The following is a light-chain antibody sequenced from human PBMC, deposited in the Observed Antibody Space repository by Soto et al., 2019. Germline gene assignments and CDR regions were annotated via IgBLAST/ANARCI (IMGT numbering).Light chain of an antibody. V-gene: IGKV3-20*01. Sequence: EIVLTQSPGTLSLSPGERATLSCRASQSVSSSYLAWYQQKPGQAPRLLIYGASSRATGIPDRFSGSGSGTYFTLTISTLEPEDFAVYYCHQYASSPPITFGQGTRLEMK. J-gene: IGKJ5*01. CDR2: GAS. CDR3: HQYASSPPIT. CDR1: QSVSSSY.